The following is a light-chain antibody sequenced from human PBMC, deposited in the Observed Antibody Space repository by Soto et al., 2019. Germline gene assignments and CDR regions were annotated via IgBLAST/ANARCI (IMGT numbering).Light chain of an antibody. J-gene: IGKJ5*01. CDR1: QGISNS. Sequence: DILMTQSPSSLSASVGDRVTITCRASQGISNSLAWYQQKPGKVPKLLIYAASTLQSGVPSRFSGSGSGTDFTLTISGLQPEDVATYYCQKHDTAPLTFGQGTRLEIK. CDR2: AAS. CDR3: QKHDTAPLT. V-gene: IGKV1-27*01.